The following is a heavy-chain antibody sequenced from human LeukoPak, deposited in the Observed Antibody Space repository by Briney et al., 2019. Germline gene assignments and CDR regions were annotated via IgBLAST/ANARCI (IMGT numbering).Heavy chain of an antibody. D-gene: IGHD3-22*01. CDR1: GGTFSSYA. J-gene: IGHJ6*02. CDR2: IIPIFGTA. CDR3: ARDYPDSSVYYYYGMDA. V-gene: IGHV1-69*01. Sequence: VASVKVSCKASGGTFSSYAISWVRQAPGQGLEWMGGIIPIFGTANYAQKFQGRVTITADESTSTAYMELSSLRSEDTAVYYCARDYPDSSVYYYYGMDAWGQGTTVTVSS.